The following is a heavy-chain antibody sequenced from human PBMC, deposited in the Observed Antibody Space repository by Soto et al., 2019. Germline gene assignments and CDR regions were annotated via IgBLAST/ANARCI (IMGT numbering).Heavy chain of an antibody. Sequence: SETLSLTCAVYGGSFSGYYWSWIRQPPGKGLEWIGEINHSGSTNYNPSLKSRVTISVDTSKNQFSLKLSSVTAADTAVYYCARFSMVRGVIGDDASDIWGQGPMVTVSS. CDR3: ARFSMVRGVIGDDASDI. CDR2: INHSGST. V-gene: IGHV4-34*01. CDR1: GGSFSGYY. D-gene: IGHD3-10*01. J-gene: IGHJ3*02.